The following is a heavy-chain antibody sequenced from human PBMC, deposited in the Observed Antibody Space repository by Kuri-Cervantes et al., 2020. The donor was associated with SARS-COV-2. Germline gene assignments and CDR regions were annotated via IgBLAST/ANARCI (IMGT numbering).Heavy chain of an antibody. J-gene: IGHJ6*02. Sequence: GGSLRLSCAASGFTFSPYGMQWVRRAPGKGLEWVAVISYDGSNKYYADSVKGRFTISRDNSKNTLYLQMNSLRADDTAVYYCAKGLGYYYGMDVWGQGTTVTVSS. V-gene: IGHV3-30*18. D-gene: IGHD6-6*01. CDR1: GFTFSPYG. CDR3: AKGLGYYYGMDV. CDR2: ISYDGSNK.